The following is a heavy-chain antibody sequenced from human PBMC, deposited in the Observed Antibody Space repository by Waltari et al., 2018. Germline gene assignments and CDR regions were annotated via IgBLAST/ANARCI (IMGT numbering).Heavy chain of an antibody. Sequence: QVQLVQSGAEVKTPGASVKVSCKAYGYSFTGYYIHWVRQAPRQGLEWRGRVITNSGDTNYAQNFQGRVTLTRDTSTSTGYMQLSGLGSDDTALYYCARDPAGDGFYYFDYWGQGSLVTVSS. D-gene: IGHD2-2*01. CDR3: ARDPAGDGFYYFDY. J-gene: IGHJ4*02. CDR1: GYSFTGYY. V-gene: IGHV1-2*06. CDR2: VITNSGDT.